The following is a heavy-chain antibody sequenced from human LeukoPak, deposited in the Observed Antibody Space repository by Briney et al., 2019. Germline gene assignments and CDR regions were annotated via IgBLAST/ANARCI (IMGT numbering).Heavy chain of an antibody. Sequence: ASVKVSCEASGYTFTSYYMHWVRQATGQGLEWMGWMNPNSGNTGYAQKFQGRVTMTRNTSISTAYMELSSLRSEDTAVYYCARARWYSSSWYSRFSYNWFDPWGQGTLVTVSS. V-gene: IGHV1-8*02. CDR3: ARARWYSSSWYSRFSYNWFDP. CDR1: GYTFTSYY. J-gene: IGHJ5*02. CDR2: MNPNSGNT. D-gene: IGHD6-13*01.